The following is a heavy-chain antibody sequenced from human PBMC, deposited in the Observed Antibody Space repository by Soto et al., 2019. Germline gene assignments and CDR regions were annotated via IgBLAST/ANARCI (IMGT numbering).Heavy chain of an antibody. J-gene: IGHJ5*02. CDR1: GFSLSTSGVG. CDR2: IYWDDDK. V-gene: IGHV2-5*02. Sequence: QITLKESGPTLVKPTQTLTLTCTFSGFSLSTSGVGVGWIRQPPGKALEWLALIYWDDDKRYSPSLKSRLTNXKGTSNTQVVLTMTNMDAVDTATYYCAHKRGYYDFWSGYAPWGQGTLVTVSS. CDR3: AHKRGYYDFWSGYAP. D-gene: IGHD3-3*01.